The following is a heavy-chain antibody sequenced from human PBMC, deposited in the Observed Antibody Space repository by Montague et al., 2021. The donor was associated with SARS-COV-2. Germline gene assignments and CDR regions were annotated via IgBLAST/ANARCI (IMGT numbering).Heavy chain of an antibody. CDR2: IFKNGKT. D-gene: IGHD3-22*01. V-gene: IGHV4-59*08. J-gene: IGHJ6*02. Sequence: SETLSLTCTVSGDSITDDDWSWIRQPPGKGLEWIANIFKNGKTDYNPSLRSRVITSVDTSKSQFSLKVTSVTAADTAVYYCARYYERSLDVWGQGTTVTVS. CDR1: GDSITDDD. CDR3: ARYYERSLDV.